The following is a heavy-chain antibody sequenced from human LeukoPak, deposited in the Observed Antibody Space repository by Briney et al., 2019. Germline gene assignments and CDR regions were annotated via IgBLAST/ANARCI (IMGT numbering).Heavy chain of an antibody. D-gene: IGHD1-26*01. CDR2: ISGSGHDI. Sequence: TGGSLRLSCAASGFTFSDSYMTWVRQAPGKGVEWVAYISGSGHDINYSDSVKGRFTISRDNAKNSLYLQMNSLRAEDTAVYYCARDKIVGATYFDYWGQGTLVTVSS. CDR1: GFTFSDSY. V-gene: IGHV3-11*04. CDR3: ARDKIVGATYFDY. J-gene: IGHJ4*02.